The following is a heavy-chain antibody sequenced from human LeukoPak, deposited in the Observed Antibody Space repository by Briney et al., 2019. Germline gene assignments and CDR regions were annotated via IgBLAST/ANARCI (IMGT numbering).Heavy chain of an antibody. CDR1: GFTSSSYA. Sequence: GGSLRLSCAASGFTSSSYAMSWVRQAPGKGLEWVSAISGSGGSTYYADSVKGRFTISRDNSKNTLYLQMNSLRAEDTAVYYCAKDRVRKMTLPPGVDGYWGQGTLVTVSS. J-gene: IGHJ4*01. V-gene: IGHV3-23*01. CDR3: AKDRVRKMTLPPGVDGY. CDR2: ISGSGGST. D-gene: IGHD5-12*01.